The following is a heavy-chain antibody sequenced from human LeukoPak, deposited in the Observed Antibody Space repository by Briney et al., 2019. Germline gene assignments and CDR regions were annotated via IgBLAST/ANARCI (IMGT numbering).Heavy chain of an antibody. V-gene: IGHV4-34*01. J-gene: IGHJ4*02. D-gene: IGHD3-10*01. CDR1: SGSFSGYY. CDR2: INHSGST. Sequence: PSETLSLTCAVYSGSFSGYYWSWIRQPPGKGLEWIGEINHSGSTNYNPSLKSRVTISVDTSKNQFSLKLSSVTAADTAVYYCARGRYYYGSGSLDYWGQGTLVTVSS. CDR3: ARGRYYYGSGSLDY.